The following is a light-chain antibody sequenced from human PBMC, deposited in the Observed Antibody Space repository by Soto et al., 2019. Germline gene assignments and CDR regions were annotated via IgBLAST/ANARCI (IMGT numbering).Light chain of an antibody. Sequence: EIVMTQSPATLSVSPGERATLSCMASQSVSGNLAWYQQKPGQAPRLLIYGASTRATGIPARFSGSGSGTEFTLTISSLQSEDFAVYYCQQYNNWPATFGQGTKLEIK. CDR2: GAS. CDR3: QQYNNWPAT. V-gene: IGKV3-15*01. CDR1: QSVSGN. J-gene: IGKJ2*01.